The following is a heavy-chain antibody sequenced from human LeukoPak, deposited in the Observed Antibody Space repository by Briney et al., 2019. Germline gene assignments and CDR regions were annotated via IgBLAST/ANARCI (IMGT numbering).Heavy chain of an antibody. CDR3: ARDLGYYDSSGLT. V-gene: IGHV1-69*04. D-gene: IGHD3-22*01. J-gene: IGHJ4*02. Sequence: SVKVSCKASGGTCSNYAISWVRQAPGQGLEWMGRIIPIIGIANYAQKFQGRVTITADKSTSTAYMELSSLRSEDTAVYYCARDLGYYDSSGLTWGQGTLVTVSS. CDR1: GGTCSNYA. CDR2: IIPIIGIA.